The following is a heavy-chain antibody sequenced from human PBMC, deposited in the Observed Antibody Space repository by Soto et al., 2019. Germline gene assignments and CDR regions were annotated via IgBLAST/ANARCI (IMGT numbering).Heavy chain of an antibody. J-gene: IGHJ3*02. CDR3: ATCIEATGYDTFDI. CDR2: IYPDESDT. Sequence: GESLKISCKGSGYSFTKYWIGWVRQVPGKGLEWMAIIYPDESDTRYSPSFQGQVTISADKSISTAYLQWSSLKASDTAMYYCATCIEATGYDTFDIWGQGTMVTVSS. CDR1: GYSFTKYW. D-gene: IGHD6-13*01. V-gene: IGHV5-51*01.